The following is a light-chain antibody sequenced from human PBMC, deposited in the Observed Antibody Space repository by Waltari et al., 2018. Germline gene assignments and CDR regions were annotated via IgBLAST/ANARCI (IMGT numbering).Light chain of an antibody. Sequence: DIQLTQSPSSLSASVRDRVSITCRASQNIDNYLNWYQQKPGKAPKLLIYAASTLQSGVPSRFSGSGAGTEVTLTISSLQPEDFANYYCQQSYSNSLTFGGGTRVEIK. CDR1: QNIDNY. CDR3: QQSYSNSLT. CDR2: AAS. V-gene: IGKV1-39*01. J-gene: IGKJ4*01.